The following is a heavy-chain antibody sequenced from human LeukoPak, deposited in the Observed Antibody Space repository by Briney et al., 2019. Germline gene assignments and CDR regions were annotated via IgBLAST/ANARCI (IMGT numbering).Heavy chain of an antibody. CDR3: AKDPHTGYSFAY. J-gene: IGHJ4*02. D-gene: IGHD5-18*01. V-gene: IGHV3-23*01. Sequence: GGSLRLSCLFSGFTFSSYAMSWVRQAPGKGLEWVASLSGSGGSTYYADSVKGRFTISRDNSKNTLYLQMNSLRVEDTAVYYCAKDPHTGYSFAYWGQGTLVTVSS. CDR2: LSGSGGST. CDR1: GFTFSSYA.